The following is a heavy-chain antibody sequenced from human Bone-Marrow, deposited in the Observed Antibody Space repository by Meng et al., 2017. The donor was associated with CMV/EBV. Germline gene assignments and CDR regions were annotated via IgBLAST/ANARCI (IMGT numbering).Heavy chain of an antibody. V-gene: IGHV3-73*01. Sequence: GESLKISCAASGFTFRDSAMHWVRQAPGKGLEWIGHIRDNSKNYATAYAASVKGRFTISRDESQETAYLQMNSLRTEDTALYYCTRSTEYSIIAWFDPWGQGTLVTVSS. D-gene: IGHD6-6*01. CDR1: GFTFRDSA. CDR2: IRDNSKNYAT. J-gene: IGHJ5*02. CDR3: TRSTEYSIIAWFDP.